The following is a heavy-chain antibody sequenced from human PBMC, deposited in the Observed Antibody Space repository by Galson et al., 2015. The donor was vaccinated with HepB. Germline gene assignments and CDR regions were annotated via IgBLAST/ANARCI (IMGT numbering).Heavy chain of an antibody. J-gene: IGHJ3*02. D-gene: IGHD6-25*01. CDR2: ISSSSTYI. CDR1: GFTFRSYG. Sequence: SLRLSCAASGFTFRSYGMIWVRQAPGKGLEWVSSISSSSTYIFDADSVKGRFTISRDNGKKSLYLQMNSLRVEDTALYYCARDRGYPDSFDIWGQGTMVTVSS. CDR3: ARDRGYPDSFDI. V-gene: IGHV3-21*01.